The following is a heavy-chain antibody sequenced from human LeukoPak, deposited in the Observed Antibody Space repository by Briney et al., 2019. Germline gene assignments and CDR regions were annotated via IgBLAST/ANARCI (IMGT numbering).Heavy chain of an antibody. D-gene: IGHD6-19*01. CDR3: ARDRSGWSDFDY. CDR1: GFSVSSNY. CDR2: IYSDGYT. V-gene: IGHV3-53*01. J-gene: IGHJ4*02. Sequence: GGSLRLSCAASGFSVSSNYMSWVRQAPGKGLEWVSVIYSDGYTYCADSVKGRFTISRDNSKNTLYLQMNSLRAEDTAVYYCARDRSGWSDFDYWGQGTLVTVSS.